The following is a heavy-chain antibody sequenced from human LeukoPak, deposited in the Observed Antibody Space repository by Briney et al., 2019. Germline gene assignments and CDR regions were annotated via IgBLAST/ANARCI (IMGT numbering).Heavy chain of an antibody. J-gene: IGHJ6*03. CDR2: ITSSGDDI. CDR3: AKALILRSHYIDV. D-gene: IGHD4-17*01. V-gene: IGHV3-11*01. Sequence: PGGSLRLSCAASGFTFSDYYMSWIRQAPGKGLEWVAYITSSGDDIYYADSVKGRFTISRDNSKDTLYLQMNSLRAEDTAVYYCAKALILRSHYIDVWGKGTTVTVSS. CDR1: GFTFSDYY.